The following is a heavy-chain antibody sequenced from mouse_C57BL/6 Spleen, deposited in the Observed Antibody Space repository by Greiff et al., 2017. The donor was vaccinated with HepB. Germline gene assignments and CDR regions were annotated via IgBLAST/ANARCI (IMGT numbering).Heavy chain of an antibody. CDR1: GFSFTSYG. D-gene: IGHD2-4*01. V-gene: IGHV2-2*01. CDR3: ARTGSTMITRWAMDY. J-gene: IGHJ4*01. Sequence: VHLVESGPGLVQPSQSLSITCTVSGFSFTSYGVHWVRQSPGKGLEWLGVIWSGGSTDYNAAFISRLSISKDNSKSQVFFKMNSLQADDTAIYYCARTGSTMITRWAMDYWGQGTSVTVSS. CDR2: IWSGGST.